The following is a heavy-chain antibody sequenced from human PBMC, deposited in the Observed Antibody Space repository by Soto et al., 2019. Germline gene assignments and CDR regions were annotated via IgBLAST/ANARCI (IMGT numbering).Heavy chain of an antibody. CDR3: AKEMLGYCSSTSCYGFDY. D-gene: IGHD2-2*01. CDR1: GFTFSSYA. J-gene: IGHJ4*02. Sequence: GGSLRLSCAASGFTFSSYAMSWVRQAPGKGLEWVSAISGSGGSTYYADSAKGRFTISRDNSKNTLYLQMNSLRAEDTAVYYCAKEMLGYCSSTSCYGFDYWGQGTLVTVSS. V-gene: IGHV3-23*01. CDR2: ISGSGGST.